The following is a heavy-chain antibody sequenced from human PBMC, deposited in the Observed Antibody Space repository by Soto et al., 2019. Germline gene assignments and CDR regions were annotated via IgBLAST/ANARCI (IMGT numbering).Heavy chain of an antibody. V-gene: IGHV1-2*04. Sequence: SVKVSCKASGYSFTDYHIHWVRQAPGQGLEWLGRINPKSGGTSTAQKFQGWVTMTTNTSISTAYMELPRLTSDDTAIYYCARGDSTDCSNGVCSLFYNHEMDGWG. D-gene: IGHD2-8*01. J-gene: IGHJ6*02. CDR1: GYSFTDYH. CDR3: ARGDSTDCSNGVCSLFYNHEMDG. CDR2: INPKSGGT.